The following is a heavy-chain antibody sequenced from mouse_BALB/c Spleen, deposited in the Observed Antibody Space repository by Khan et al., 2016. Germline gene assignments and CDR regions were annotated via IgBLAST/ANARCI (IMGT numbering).Heavy chain of an antibody. D-gene: IGHD2-2*01. V-gene: IGHV3-5*02. CDR2: IYYSGSI. CDR1: GISITTGNYR. J-gene: IGHJ2*01. CDR3: ARVHYVYAFDY. Sequence: EVQLQESGPGLVKPSQTVSLTCTVTGISITTGNYRWSWIRHFPGNKLEWIGYIYYSGSITYNPSLTSRTTITRDTSKNQFFLEMNSLTAEDTATYYCARVHYVYAFDYGGQGTTLTVSS.